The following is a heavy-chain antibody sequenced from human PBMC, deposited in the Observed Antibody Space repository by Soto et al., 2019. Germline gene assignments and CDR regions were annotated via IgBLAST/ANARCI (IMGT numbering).Heavy chain of an antibody. V-gene: IGHV3-21*01. CDR3: ARVPSNLNFGVVPYYYYYMDV. CDR2: ISSSSSYI. D-gene: IGHD3-3*01. Sequence: GGSLRLSCAASGFTFSSYSMNWVRQAPGKGLEWVSSISSSSSYIYYADSVRGRFTIPRDNAKNSLYLQMNSLRAEDTAVYYCARVPSNLNFGVVPYYYYYMDVWGKGTTVTVSS. CDR1: GFTFSSYS. J-gene: IGHJ6*03.